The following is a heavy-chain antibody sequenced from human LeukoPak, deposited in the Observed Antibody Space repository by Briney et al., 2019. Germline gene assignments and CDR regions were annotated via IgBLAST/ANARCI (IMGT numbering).Heavy chain of an antibody. V-gene: IGHV4-59*01. CDR2: IYYSGST. CDR3: ARGTVDTTMVVA. D-gene: IGHD5-18*01. Sequence: SETLSLTCTVSGGSISSYYWSWLRQPPGRGLEWIAYIYYSGSTNYNPSLKSRVTISVDTSKNQFSLKLSSVTAADTAVYYCARGTVDTTMVVAWGQGTLVTVSS. CDR1: GGSISSYY. J-gene: IGHJ5*01.